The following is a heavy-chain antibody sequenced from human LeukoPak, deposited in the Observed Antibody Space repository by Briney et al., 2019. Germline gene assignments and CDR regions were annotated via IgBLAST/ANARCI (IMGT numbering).Heavy chain of an antibody. J-gene: IGHJ4*02. CDR3: ARDPAAAGLFDY. CDR1: GFTFSSYG. V-gene: IGHV3-33*01. D-gene: IGHD6-13*01. CDR2: IWYDGSNK. Sequence: GSLRLSCAASGFTFSSYGMHWVRQAPGKGLEWVAAIWYDGSNKYYADSVKGRFTISRDNSKNTLYLQMNSLRAEDTAVYYCARDPAAAGLFDYWGQGTLVTVSS.